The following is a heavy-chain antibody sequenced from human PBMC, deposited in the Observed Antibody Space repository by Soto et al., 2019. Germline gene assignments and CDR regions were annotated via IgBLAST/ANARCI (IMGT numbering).Heavy chain of an antibody. CDR1: GYAFTRYY. CDR2: INASSGNT. D-gene: IGHD4-17*01. CDR3: ARDCAFHGP. V-gene: IGHV1-46*01. Sequence: DSVKVYCKASGYAFTRYYMNWVRQAPGQGLEWMGRINASSGNTNYAQKFQGRVTMTSDTSASTAHMELSSLTSEDTAVYYCARDCAFHGPWGQGTLVT. J-gene: IGHJ5*02.